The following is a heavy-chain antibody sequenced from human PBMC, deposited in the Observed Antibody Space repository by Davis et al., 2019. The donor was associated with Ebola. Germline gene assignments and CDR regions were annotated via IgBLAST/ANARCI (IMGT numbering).Heavy chain of an antibody. CDR1: GYSFSDYY. CDR2: VDPKGGKT. D-gene: IGHD3-9*01. V-gene: IGHV1-69-2*01. CDR3: TTLDILTAYVPYAMDV. Sequence: ASVKVSCKGSGYSFSDYYIHWVQGAPGKGLEWVGLVDPKGGKTVYAEKFQDRVTITADRSTDTVYMQLSSLRFEDAAVYYCTTLDILTAYVPYAMDVWGQGTTVTVS. J-gene: IGHJ6*02.